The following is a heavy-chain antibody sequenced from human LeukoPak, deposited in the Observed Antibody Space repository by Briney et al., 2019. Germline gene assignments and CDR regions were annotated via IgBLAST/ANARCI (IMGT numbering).Heavy chain of an antibody. V-gene: IGHV4-39*07. CDR1: GGSISSSSYY. Sequence: SETLSLTCTVSGGSISSSSYYWGWIRQPQGKGLEWIGSIYYSGSTYYNPSLKSRVTISVDTSKNQFSLKLSSVTAADTAVYYCARSSGYSGSWPRGAFDYWGQGTLVTVSS. J-gene: IGHJ4*02. D-gene: IGHD6-13*01. CDR3: ARSSGYSGSWPRGAFDY. CDR2: IYYSGST.